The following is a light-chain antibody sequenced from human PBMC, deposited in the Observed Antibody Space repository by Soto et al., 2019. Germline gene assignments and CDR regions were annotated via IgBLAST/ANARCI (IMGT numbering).Light chain of an antibody. CDR3: QQYGRSGT. J-gene: IGKJ1*01. CDR2: GAS. Sequence: EVVCTQSHSTLSLSPVERAPLSCRASQSVSSSYLAWYQQKPGQAPRLLIYGASNRATGIPDRFSGSGSGTDFTLTISRLEPEDFAVYYCQQYGRSGTFGQGTKVDIK. V-gene: IGKV3-20*01. CDR1: QSVSSSY.